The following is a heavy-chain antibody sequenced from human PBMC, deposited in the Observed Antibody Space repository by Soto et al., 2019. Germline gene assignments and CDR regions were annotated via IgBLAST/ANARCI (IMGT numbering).Heavy chain of an antibody. D-gene: IGHD1-1*01. J-gene: IGHJ4*02. CDR3: ARGRMANDPFDY. V-gene: IGHV3-30-3*01. CDR1: GFTFSSYA. Sequence: GGSLRLSCAASGFTFSSYAMHWVRQAPGKGLEWVAVISYDGSNKYYADSVKGRFTISRDNSKNTLYLQMNSLRAEDTAVYYCARGRMANDPFDYWGQGTLVTVSS. CDR2: ISYDGSNK.